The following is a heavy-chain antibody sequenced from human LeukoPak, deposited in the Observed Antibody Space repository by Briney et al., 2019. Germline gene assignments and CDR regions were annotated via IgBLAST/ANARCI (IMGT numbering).Heavy chain of an antibody. CDR1: GYTFTNYG. J-gene: IGHJ6*03. CDR2: INPSGGST. D-gene: IGHD6-13*01. V-gene: IGHV1-46*01. Sequence: ASVKVSCKASGYTFTNYGISWVRQAPGQGLEWMGIINPSGGSTSYAQKFQGRVTMTRDMSTSTVYMELSSLRSEDTAVYYCARDRQQLVRYYYYYYMDVWGKGTTVTVSS. CDR3: ARDRQQLVRYYYYYYMDV.